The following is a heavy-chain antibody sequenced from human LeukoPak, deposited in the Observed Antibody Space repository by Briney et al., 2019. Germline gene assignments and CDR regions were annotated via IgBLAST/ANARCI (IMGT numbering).Heavy chain of an antibody. J-gene: IGHJ6*02. CDR1: GGSISSSSYY. D-gene: IGHD3-22*01. CDR2: IYYSGST. CDR3: ARDRRGLFYFDTFYSYYGMDV. Sequence: SETLSLTCTVSGGSISSSSYYWGWIRQPPGKGLEWIGSIYYSGSTYYNPSLKSRVTISVDTSKNQFSLKLSSVTAADTAVYYWARDRRGLFYFDTFYSYYGMDVWGQGTTVTVSS. V-gene: IGHV4-39*07.